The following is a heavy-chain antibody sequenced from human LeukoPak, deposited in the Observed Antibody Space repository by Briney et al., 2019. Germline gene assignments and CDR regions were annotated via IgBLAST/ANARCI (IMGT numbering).Heavy chain of an antibody. J-gene: IGHJ4*02. D-gene: IGHD3-10*01. V-gene: IGHV3-66*02. CDR2: IYSGGST. CDR1: GFTVSSNY. CDR3: ARDRAPTFGY. Sequence: RGSLRLSCAASGFTVSSNYMSWVRQAPGKGLEWVSVIYSGGSTYYADSVKGRFTISRDNSKNTLYLHMNSLRAEDTAVYYCARDRAPTFGYWGQGTLVTVSS.